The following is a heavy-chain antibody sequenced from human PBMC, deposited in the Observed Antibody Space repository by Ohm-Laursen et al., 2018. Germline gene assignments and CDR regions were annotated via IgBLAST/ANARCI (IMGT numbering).Heavy chain of an antibody. V-gene: IGHV1-2*02. CDR3: VRDLTAAAEFDY. D-gene: IGHD2-15*01. J-gene: IGHJ4*02. Sequence: SVKVSCKASGYTFTGYYMHWVRQAPGQGLEWMGWINANSGDTRYAQKFQGRVTMTRDTSISTAYMELSRLRSDDTAVYYCVRDLTAAAEFDYWGQGTLVTVSS. CDR2: INANSGDT. CDR1: GYTFTGYY.